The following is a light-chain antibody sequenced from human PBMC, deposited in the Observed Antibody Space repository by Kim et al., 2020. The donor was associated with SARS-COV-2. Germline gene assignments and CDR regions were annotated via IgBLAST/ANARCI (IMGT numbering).Light chain of an antibody. CDR3: SSTSTRSTFVV. J-gene: IGLJ2*01. Sequence: PGRAPQLMIFDVSSRPSGVSNRFSGSKSGNTASLTISGLQAEDEADYYCSSTSTRSTFVVFGGGTQLTVL. V-gene: IGLV2-14*03. CDR2: DVS.